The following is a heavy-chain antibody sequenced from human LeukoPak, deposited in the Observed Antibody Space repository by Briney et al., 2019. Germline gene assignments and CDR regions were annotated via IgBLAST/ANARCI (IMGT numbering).Heavy chain of an antibody. J-gene: IGHJ4*02. CDR3: ARTKYISSSFDY. CDR1: GGSISSYY. Sequence: SETLSLTCTVSGGSISSYYWSWIRQPPGKGLEWIGYIYYSGNTNYNPSLKSRDTISVDTSKNLFSLKLSSVTAADTAVYYCARTKYISSSFDYWGQGTLVTVSS. D-gene: IGHD6-6*01. V-gene: IGHV4-59*01. CDR2: IYYSGNT.